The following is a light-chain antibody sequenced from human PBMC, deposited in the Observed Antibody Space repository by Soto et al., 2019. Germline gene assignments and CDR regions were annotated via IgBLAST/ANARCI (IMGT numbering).Light chain of an antibody. J-gene: IGKJ5*01. V-gene: IGKV3-15*01. CDR3: QQYENWPYT. CDR2: GAS. Sequence: EIVMTQSPATVSLSPGERATLSCRASPGVSNTLAWYQQRPGQAPRLLIYGASIRAPGIPARFSGGGSETEFTLTITSLQSEDFAVYYCQQYENWPYTFGQGTRLEIK. CDR1: PGVSNT.